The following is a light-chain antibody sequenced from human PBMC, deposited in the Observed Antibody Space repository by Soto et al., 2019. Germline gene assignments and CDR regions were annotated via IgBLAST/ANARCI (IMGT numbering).Light chain of an antibody. V-gene: IGKV3-15*01. CDR3: QHYNNLWG. CDR1: QSVSTN. J-gene: IGKJ4*01. CDR2: GAS. Sequence: EIVMTQSPATLSVSPGERVTLSCRASQSVSTNLAWYQQKPGQAPRPRIYGASTRATGVPARFSGSGSGTEFTPTISSLQSEDFAVYYCQHYNNLWGFGGGTKVEIK.